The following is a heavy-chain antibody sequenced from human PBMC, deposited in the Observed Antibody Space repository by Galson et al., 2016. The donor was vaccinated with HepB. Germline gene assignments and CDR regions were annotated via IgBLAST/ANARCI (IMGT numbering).Heavy chain of an antibody. CDR3: ARGYIDYFYHYGMDV. CDR2: VSYDGNNK. Sequence: SLRLSCAASGFTFSRYAMHWVRQAPGKGLEWVAVVSYDGNNKYYADSVEGRFTISRDNSKNTLYLEMNSLRAEDTAVYYCARGYIDYFYHYGMDVWGQGTTVTVSS. CDR1: GFTFSRYA. V-gene: IGHV3-30*04. D-gene: IGHD5-18*01. J-gene: IGHJ6*02.